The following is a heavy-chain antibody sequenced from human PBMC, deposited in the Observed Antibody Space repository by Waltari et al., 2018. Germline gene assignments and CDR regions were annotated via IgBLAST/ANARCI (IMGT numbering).Heavy chain of an antibody. CDR1: GYTLTELS. Sequence: QVQLVQSGAEVKKPGASVKVSCKVSGYTLTELSMHWVRQAPGKGLEWMGGFEPEDGETIYAQKFQGRVTMTEDTSTDTAYMERSSLRSEDTAVYYCATPPYYYDSSGYYFDYWGQGTLVTVSS. CDR3: ATPPYYYDSSGYYFDY. V-gene: IGHV1-24*01. J-gene: IGHJ4*02. D-gene: IGHD3-22*01. CDR2: FEPEDGET.